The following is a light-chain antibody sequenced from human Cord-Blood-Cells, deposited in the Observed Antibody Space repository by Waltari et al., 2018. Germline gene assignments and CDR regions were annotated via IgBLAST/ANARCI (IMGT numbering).Light chain of an antibody. J-gene: IGLJ1*01. CDR2: DVS. Sequence: QSALTQPRSVSGSPGQSVTISCTGTSSDVGGYNYVSGYQQNPGKAPKLIIYDVSKRPSGVPYRFSGSKSVNTASLTISGLQAEDEADYYCCSYAGSDTYVFGTGTKVTVL. V-gene: IGLV2-11*01. CDR1: SSDVGGYNY. CDR3: CSYAGSDTYV.